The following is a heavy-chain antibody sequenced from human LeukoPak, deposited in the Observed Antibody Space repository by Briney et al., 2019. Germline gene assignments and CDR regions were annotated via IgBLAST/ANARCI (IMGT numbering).Heavy chain of an antibody. Sequence: GGSLRLSCVASGFTFSDHYMDWVRQAPGKGLEWVANIKQDGSEKYYVDSVKGRFTISRDNAKNSLYLQMNSLRAEDTAVYYCARDARRFWSGYYTHNPWGQGTLVTVSS. CDR2: IKQDGSEK. CDR3: ARDARRFWSGYYTHNP. CDR1: GFTFSDHY. V-gene: IGHV3-7*03. D-gene: IGHD3-3*01. J-gene: IGHJ5*02.